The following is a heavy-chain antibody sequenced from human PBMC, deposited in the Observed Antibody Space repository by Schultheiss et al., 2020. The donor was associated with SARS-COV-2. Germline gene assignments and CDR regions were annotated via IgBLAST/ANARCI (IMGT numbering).Heavy chain of an antibody. CDR1: GFTFSSYG. V-gene: IGHV3-30*03. D-gene: IGHD6-13*01. CDR2: ISYDGSNK. J-gene: IGHJ6*02. Sequence: GESLKISCAASGFTFSSYGMHWVRQAPGKGLEWVAVISYDGSNKYYADSVKGRFTISRDNSKNTLYLQMNSLRAEDTAVYYCAREAAAGTRYYCGMDVWGQGTTVTVSS. CDR3: AREAAAGTRYYCGMDV.